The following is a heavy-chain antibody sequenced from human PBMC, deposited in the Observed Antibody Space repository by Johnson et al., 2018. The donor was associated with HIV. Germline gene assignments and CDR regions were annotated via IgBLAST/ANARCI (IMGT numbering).Heavy chain of an antibody. D-gene: IGHD1-1*01. V-gene: IGHV3-30*02. J-gene: IGHJ3*02. CDR2: IRYDGSNK. CDR3: ANPTGSDAFDI. Sequence: QVQLVESGGGVVQPGGSLRLSCAASGFTFSSYGMHWVRQAPGKGLEWVAFIRYDGSNKYTVDSVKGRFTISRDNSKNTLYLQMNSLRPEDTAVYYCANPTGSDAFDIWGQGTMVTVSS. CDR1: GFTFSSYG.